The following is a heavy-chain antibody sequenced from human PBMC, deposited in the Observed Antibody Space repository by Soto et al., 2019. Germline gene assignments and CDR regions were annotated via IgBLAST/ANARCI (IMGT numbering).Heavy chain of an antibody. Sequence: SETLSLTCTVSGGSISSSSYYWGWIRQPPGKGLEWIGSIYYSGSTYYNPSLKSRVTISVDTSKNQFSLKLSSGTAADTAVYYCARGDFGELDYWGQGTLVTVSS. V-gene: IGHV4-39*01. J-gene: IGHJ4*02. CDR3: ARGDFGELDY. CDR2: IYYSGST. D-gene: IGHD3-10*01. CDR1: GGSISSSSYY.